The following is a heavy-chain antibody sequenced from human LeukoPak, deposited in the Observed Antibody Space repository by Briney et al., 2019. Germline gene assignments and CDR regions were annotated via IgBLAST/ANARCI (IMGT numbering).Heavy chain of an antibody. CDR1: GYTFTSYD. V-gene: IGHV1-8*03. J-gene: IGHJ4*02. Sequence: ASVKVSCKASGYTFTSYDINWVRQATGQGLEWMGWMNPNSGNTGYAQKFQGRVTITRNTSISTAYMELSSLRSDDTAVYYCARERPYYYDSSGSDYWGQGTLVTVSS. CDR3: ARERPYYYDSSGSDY. CDR2: MNPNSGNT. D-gene: IGHD3-22*01.